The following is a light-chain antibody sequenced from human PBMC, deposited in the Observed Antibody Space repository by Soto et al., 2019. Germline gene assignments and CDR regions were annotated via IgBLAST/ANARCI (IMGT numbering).Light chain of an antibody. Sequence: DLQMTQSPSTLTASVGDRVTITCRASQSMSSWLAWYQQKPGKAPNLLIYKASILESGVPSRFRSSGSATQYTLTITRLQPDQFETYDCKQHNRYPHTCDQETKLEIK. J-gene: IGKJ2*01. CDR2: KAS. CDR1: QSMSSW. V-gene: IGKV1-5*03. CDR3: KQHNRYPHT.